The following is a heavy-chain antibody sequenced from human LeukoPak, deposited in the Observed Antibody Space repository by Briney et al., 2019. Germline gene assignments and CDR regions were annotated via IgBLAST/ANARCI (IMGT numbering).Heavy chain of an antibody. CDR3: AKGRITMVRGVPAFDY. V-gene: IGHV4-39*01. D-gene: IGHD3-10*01. CDR1: GGSLSSSSYY. Sequence: SETLSLTCTVSGGSLSSSSYYWGWIRQPPGKGLEWIGSIYYSGSTYYNPSLKSRVTISVDTSKNQFSLKLSSVTAADTAVYYCAKGRITMVRGVPAFDYWGQGTLVTVSS. J-gene: IGHJ4*02. CDR2: IYYSGST.